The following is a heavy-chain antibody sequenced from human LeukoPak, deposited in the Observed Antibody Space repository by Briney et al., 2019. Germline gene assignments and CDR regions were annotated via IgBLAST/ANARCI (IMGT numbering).Heavy chain of an antibody. J-gene: IGHJ6*02. CDR3: AGGTGMDV. CDR1: GVTFSSYW. D-gene: IGHD1-1*01. V-gene: IGHV3-7*05. Sequence: GGSLRLSCAASGVTFSSYWMNWVRQAPGKVLEWVASIKQDGSEKYYVDFVKGRFSISRDNAKNSLYLQMNSLGADDTAVYYCAGGTGMDVWGQGTPVTVSS. CDR2: IKQDGSEK.